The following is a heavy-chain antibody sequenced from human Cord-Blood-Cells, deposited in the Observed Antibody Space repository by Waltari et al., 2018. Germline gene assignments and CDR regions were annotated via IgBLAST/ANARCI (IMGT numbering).Heavy chain of an antibody. CDR3: ARDWAKNSVLVIQGSGWFDP. D-gene: IGHD3-9*01. J-gene: IGHJ5*02. CDR2: IYHSGST. CDR1: GYSISSGYY. Sequence: QVQLQESGQGLVKPSETLSLTCAVSGYSISSGYYWGWIRQPPGTGLEWIGSIYHSGSTYYNPSLKSRVTISVDTSKNQFSLKLSSVTAADTAVYYCARDWAKNSVLVIQGSGWFDPWGQGTLVTVSS. V-gene: IGHV4-38-2*02.